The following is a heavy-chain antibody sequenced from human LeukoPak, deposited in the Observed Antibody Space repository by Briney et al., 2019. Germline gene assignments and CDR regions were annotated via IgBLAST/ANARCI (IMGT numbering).Heavy chain of an antibody. CDR3: APSLRGRFGELLFVFDY. V-gene: IGHV1-46*03. J-gene: IGHJ4*02. Sequence: ASVKVSCKASGYTFTNYYIHWVRQAPGQGLECMGIINPSGGSTSYAQKFQGRVTMTRDMSTSTVYMELSSLRSDDTAVYYRAPSLRGRFGELLFVFDYWGQGTLVTVSS. D-gene: IGHD3-10*01. CDR1: GYTFTNYY. CDR2: INPSGGST.